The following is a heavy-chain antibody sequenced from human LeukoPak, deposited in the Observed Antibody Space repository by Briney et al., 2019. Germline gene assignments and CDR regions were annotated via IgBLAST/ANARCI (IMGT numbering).Heavy chain of an antibody. CDR3: GRGNYDSRGYSNAFAI. V-gene: IGHV4-59*01. CDR1: GGSISSFH. J-gene: IGHJ3*02. Sequence: AETLSHTRTVAGGSISSFHWSWIRQPPGKRLEWIGFISYMGSTNSNPSFKSRVAISIDTSSTQFSLKLSCVTPADSPVYYCGRGNYDSRGYSNAFAIWGKGTMVTVSS. D-gene: IGHD3-22*01. CDR2: ISYMGST.